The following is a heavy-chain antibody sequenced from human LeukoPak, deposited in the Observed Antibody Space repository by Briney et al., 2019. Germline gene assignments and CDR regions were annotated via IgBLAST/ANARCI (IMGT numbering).Heavy chain of an antibody. D-gene: IGHD6-13*01. CDR2: INPSGGST. J-gene: IGHJ4*02. CDR1: GGTFSSYA. CDR3: ARDLIAAAGIFFDY. V-gene: IGHV1-46*01. Sequence: ASVKVSCKASGGTFSSYAISWVRQAPGQGLEWMGIINPSGGSTSYAQKFQGRVTMTRDMSTSTVYMELSSLRSEDTAVYYCARDLIAAAGIFFDYWGQGTLVTVSS.